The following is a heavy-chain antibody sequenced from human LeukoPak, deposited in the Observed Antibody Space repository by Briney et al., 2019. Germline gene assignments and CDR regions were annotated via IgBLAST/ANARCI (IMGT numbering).Heavy chain of an antibody. CDR1: GGSFSGYY. CDR3: ARGLSSSSLYYFDY. D-gene: IGHD6-6*01. Sequence: SETLSLTCAVYGGSFSGYYWSWIRQPPGKGLEWIGEINHSGSTNYNPSLKSRVTISVDTSKNQLSLKLSSVTAADTAVYYCARGLSSSSLYYFDYWGQGTLVTVSS. J-gene: IGHJ4*02. V-gene: IGHV4-34*01. CDR2: INHSGST.